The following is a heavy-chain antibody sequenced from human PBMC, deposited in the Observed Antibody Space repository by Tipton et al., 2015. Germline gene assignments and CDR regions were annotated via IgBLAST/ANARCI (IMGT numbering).Heavy chain of an antibody. CDR1: GGSISSSSYY. CDR2: IYYSASA. Sequence: TLSLTCSVSGGSISSSSYYWGWIRQPPGKGLEWIGSIYYSASAYYNPSLKSRVTLSVDTSKNHFSLKLSSVTAADTAVYYCARDLSGGSPYGMDVWGRGTTVIISS. CDR3: ARDLSGGSPYGMDV. J-gene: IGHJ6*02. D-gene: IGHD2-15*01. V-gene: IGHV4-39*02.